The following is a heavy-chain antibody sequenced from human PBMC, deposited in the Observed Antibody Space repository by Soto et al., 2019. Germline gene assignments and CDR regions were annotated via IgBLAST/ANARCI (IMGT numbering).Heavy chain of an antibody. Sequence: PGGSLRLSCAASGFTFSSYGMHWVRQAPGKGLEWVAVISYDGSNKYYADSVKGRFTISRDNSKNTLYLQMNSLRAEDTAVYYCAKDLLGSGYDYFDYWGQGTLVTVSS. V-gene: IGHV3-30*18. CDR2: ISYDGSNK. CDR1: GFTFSSYG. D-gene: IGHD5-12*01. CDR3: AKDLLGSGYDYFDY. J-gene: IGHJ4*02.